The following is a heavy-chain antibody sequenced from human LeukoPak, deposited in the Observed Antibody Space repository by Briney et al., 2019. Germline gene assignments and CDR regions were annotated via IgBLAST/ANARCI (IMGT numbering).Heavy chain of an antibody. CDR2: INHSGST. CDR1: GGSFSGYY. CDR3: ARDIDTSGWYGPSWFDP. J-gene: IGHJ5*02. D-gene: IGHD6-19*01. V-gene: IGHV4-34*01. Sequence: PSETLSLTCAVYGGSFSGYYWSWIRQPPGKGLEWIGEINHSGSTNYNPSLKSRVTMSVDTSKNQFSLKLTSLTAADTAVYYCARDIDTSGWYGPSWFDPWGQGALVTVSS.